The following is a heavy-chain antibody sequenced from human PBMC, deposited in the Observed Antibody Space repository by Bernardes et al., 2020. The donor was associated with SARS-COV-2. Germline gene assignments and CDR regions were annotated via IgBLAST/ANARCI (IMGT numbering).Heavy chain of an antibody. Sequence: GGSLRLSRAASGFTFSNYWMHWVRQAPGKGLVWVSRINSDGSTTNYAGSVKGRFTISRDNAENMLYLQMNSLSAEDAAVYYCAGANSHSLYLEFWGRGTLVTLAA. CDR2: INSDGSTT. V-gene: IGHV3-74*01. D-gene: IGHD3-16*01. CDR3: AGANSHSLYLEF. J-gene: IGHJ2*01. CDR1: GFTFSNYW.